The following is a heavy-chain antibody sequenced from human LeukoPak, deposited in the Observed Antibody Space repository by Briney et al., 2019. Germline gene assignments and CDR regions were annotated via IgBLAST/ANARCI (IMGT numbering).Heavy chain of an antibody. Sequence: GGSLRLSCAASGSTFSSYGMHWVRQAPGKGLEWVAVISYDGSNKYYADSVKGRFTISRDNSKNTLYLQMNSLRAEDTAVYYCAKDIEHYDTLTGYDVPSPAYDNWGQGTRVTVSS. CDR3: AKDIEHYDTLTGYDVPSPAYDN. J-gene: IGHJ4*02. V-gene: IGHV3-30*18. CDR1: GSTFSSYG. D-gene: IGHD3-9*01. CDR2: ISYDGSNK.